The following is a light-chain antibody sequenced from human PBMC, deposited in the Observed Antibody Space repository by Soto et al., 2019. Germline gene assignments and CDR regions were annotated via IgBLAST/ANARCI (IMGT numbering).Light chain of an antibody. J-gene: IGKJ5*01. CDR3: QQRSNWPSIT. Sequence: EIVLTQSPGTLSLSPGERATLSCRASQSVSSYLAWYQQKPGQAPRLLIYDASNRATGIPARFSGSGSGTDFTLTISSPEPEDFAVYYCQQRSNWPSITFGQGTRLEIK. V-gene: IGKV3-11*01. CDR1: QSVSSY. CDR2: DAS.